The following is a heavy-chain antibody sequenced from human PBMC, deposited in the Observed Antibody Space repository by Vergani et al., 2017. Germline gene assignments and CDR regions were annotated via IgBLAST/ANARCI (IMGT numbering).Heavy chain of an antibody. Sequence: EVQLVESGGGLVQPGRSLRLSCAASGFTFDDYAMHWVRQAPGKGLEWVSGISWNSGSIGDADSVKGRFTISRDNAKNSLYLQMNSLRAEDTALYYCAKDQGGDYGYYYYYMDVWGKGTTVTVSS. V-gene: IGHV3-9*01. J-gene: IGHJ6*03. CDR1: GFTFDDYA. CDR3: AKDQGGDYGYYYYYMDV. D-gene: IGHD4-17*01. CDR2: ISWNSGSI.